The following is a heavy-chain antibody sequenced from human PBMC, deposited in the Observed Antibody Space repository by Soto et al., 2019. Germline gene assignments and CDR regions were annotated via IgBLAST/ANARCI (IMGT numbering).Heavy chain of an antibody. CDR2: ISGSGSGP. Sequence: EVQLFESGAGLDQPGGSLTPSFAASDFTFTNDDWSWVPQAPGKGLVLVSFISGSGSGPYYADSVKGRFTISRDIAENTLYLQMNSLRVEDTAVYYCAKLQSWRSLDYWGQGTLVTVSS. CDR3: AKLQSWRSLDY. J-gene: IGHJ4*02. CDR1: DFTFTNDD. D-gene: IGHD6-13*01. V-gene: IGHV3-23*01.